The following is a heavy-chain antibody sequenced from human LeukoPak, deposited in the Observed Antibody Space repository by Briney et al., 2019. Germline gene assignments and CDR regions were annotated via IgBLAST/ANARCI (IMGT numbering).Heavy chain of an antibody. Sequence: PGGSLRLSCTVSGFTVSSNSMSWVGQAPGKGLEWVSTISGSGGSTYYADSVKGRFTISRDNSKNTLYVQMNSLRAEDTAVYYCAKDHRSYYDSSGYVAFDIWGQGTMVTVSS. CDR3: AKDHRSYYDSSGYVAFDI. CDR2: ISGSGGST. D-gene: IGHD3-22*01. CDR1: GFTVSSNS. J-gene: IGHJ3*02. V-gene: IGHV3-23*01.